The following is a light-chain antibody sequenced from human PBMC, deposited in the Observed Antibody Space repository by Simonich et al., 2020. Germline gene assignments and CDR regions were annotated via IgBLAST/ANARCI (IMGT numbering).Light chain of an antibody. V-gene: IGKV4-1*01. CDR3: QQYYSTPNT. J-gene: IGKJ2*01. CDR1: QSVLYSSNNKNY. CDR2: WAF. Sequence: DIVMTQSPDSLAVSLGERATINCKSSQSVLYSSNNKNYLAWYQQKPGQPPQLLIYWAFTRESGVPDRFSGSGSGTDFTLTISSLQAEDVAVYYCQQYYSTPNTFGQGTKLEIK.